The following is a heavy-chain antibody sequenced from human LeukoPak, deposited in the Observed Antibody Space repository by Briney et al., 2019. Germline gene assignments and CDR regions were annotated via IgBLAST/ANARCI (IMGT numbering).Heavy chain of an antibody. J-gene: IGHJ6*02. CDR3: ARFSQDCSSTSCYYYYYYGMDV. D-gene: IGHD2-2*01. CDR1: GFTFSSYG. Sequence: GRSLRLSCAASGFTFSSYGMHWVRQAPGKGLEWVAVIWYDGSNKYYADSVKGRFTISRDNSKNTLYLQMNSLRAEDTAVYYCARFSQDCSSTSCYYYYYYGMDVWGQGTTVTVSS. CDR2: IWYDGSNK. V-gene: IGHV3-33*01.